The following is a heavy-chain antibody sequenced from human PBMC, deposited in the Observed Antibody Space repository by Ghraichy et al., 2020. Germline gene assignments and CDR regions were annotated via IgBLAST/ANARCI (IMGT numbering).Heavy chain of an antibody. CDR3: ASSTIFGVVFYYYGMDV. CDR1: GGTFSSYA. Sequence: SVKVSCKASGGTFSSYAISWVRQAPGQGLEWMGGIIPIFGTANYAQKFQGRDTITTDESTSTAYMELSSLRSEDTAVYYCASSTIFGVVFYYYGMDVWGQGTTVTVSS. J-gene: IGHJ6*02. D-gene: IGHD3-3*01. CDR2: IIPIFGTA. V-gene: IGHV1-69*05.